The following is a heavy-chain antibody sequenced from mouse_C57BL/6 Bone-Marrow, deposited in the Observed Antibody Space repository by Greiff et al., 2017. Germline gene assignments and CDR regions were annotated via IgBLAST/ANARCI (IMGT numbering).Heavy chain of an antibody. CDR1: GYAFTNYL. CDR2: INPGSGGT. CDR3: ARSGIGDYGSPYFDV. Sequence: QVQLQQSGAELVRPGTSVKVSCKASGYAFTNYLIEWVKQRPGQGLEWIGVINPGSGGTNYNEKFKGKATLTADKSSSTAYMQLSSLTSEDSAVYLGARSGIGDYGSPYFDVWGTGTTVTVSS. D-gene: IGHD1-1*01. V-gene: IGHV1-54*01. J-gene: IGHJ1*03.